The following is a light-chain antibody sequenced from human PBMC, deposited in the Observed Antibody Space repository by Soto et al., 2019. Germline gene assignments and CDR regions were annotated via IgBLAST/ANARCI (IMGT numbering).Light chain of an antibody. V-gene: IGKV1-33*01. CDR1: QDITNH. CDR2: DAS. J-gene: IGKJ2*01. CDR3: QQYDNLPYT. Sequence: DIQMTQSPSSLSASVGDRVTITCQATQDITNHLNWYQQKPGKPPKLLIYDASNLQTGVPSRFSGSGSGTDFTFTISSLQPEDIATYYCQQYDNLPYTFGQGTKLEIK.